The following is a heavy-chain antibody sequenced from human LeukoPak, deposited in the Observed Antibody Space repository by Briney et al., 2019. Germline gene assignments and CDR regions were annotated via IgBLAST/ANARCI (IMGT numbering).Heavy chain of an antibody. CDR3: AKGRIGSYSSYDY. D-gene: IGHD1-26*01. CDR2: ISGSGGST. CDR1: GFTFSSYS. V-gene: IGHV3-23*01. J-gene: IGHJ4*02. Sequence: GGSLRLSCAASGFTFSSYSMSWVRQAPGKGLEWVSAISGSGGSTYYAHSVKGRFTISRDKSKTTLYLQMNSLRAEDRAIYYCAKGRIGSYSSYDYWGQGTLVTVSS.